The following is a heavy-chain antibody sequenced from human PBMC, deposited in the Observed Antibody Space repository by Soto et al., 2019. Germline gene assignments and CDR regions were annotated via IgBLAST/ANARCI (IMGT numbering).Heavy chain of an antibody. D-gene: IGHD4-17*01. Sequence: PGGSLRLSCAASGFTFSSYAMSWVRQAPGKGPEWVAGIAANGGAAYLADSVKGRFTISRDNSKNTLYLQMNSLRPDDTALYYCGKDPNGDYVGAFDICGQGTMVTVSS. J-gene: IGHJ3*02. CDR2: IAANGGAA. CDR1: GFTFSSYA. CDR3: GKDPNGDYVGAFDI. V-gene: IGHV3-23*01.